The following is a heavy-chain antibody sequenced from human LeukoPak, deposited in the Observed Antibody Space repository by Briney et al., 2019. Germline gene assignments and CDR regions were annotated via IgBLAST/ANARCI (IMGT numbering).Heavy chain of an antibody. V-gene: IGHV3-30*18. CDR2: ISYDGSSK. J-gene: IGHJ4*02. CDR1: KFTFSTYD. D-gene: IGHD3-22*01. CDR3: AKGPDSSGYYSLDY. Sequence: GRSLRLSCAASKFTFSTYDMHWVRQAPGKGLEWVAVISYDGSSKYYADSVKGRFTISRDNSKNTLYMQMNSLRTEDTAIYYCAKGPDSSGYYSLDYWGQGTLVTVSS.